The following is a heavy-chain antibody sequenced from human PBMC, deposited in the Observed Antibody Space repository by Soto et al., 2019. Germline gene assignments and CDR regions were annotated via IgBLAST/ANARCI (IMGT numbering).Heavy chain of an antibody. CDR3: ARDNGDSSYYYYGMDV. J-gene: IGHJ6*02. D-gene: IGHD4-17*01. Sequence: QVHLVQSGAEVKKSGSSVKVSCKASGGTFSSYGINWVRQAPGQGLEWMGRIIPIFNVSDFAQTFQDRVTNTAEESTSTAYMELSSLRSDDTAVYYCARDNGDSSYYYYGMDVWGQGTTVTVSS. CDR2: IIPIFNVS. CDR1: GGTFSSYG. V-gene: IGHV1-69*12.